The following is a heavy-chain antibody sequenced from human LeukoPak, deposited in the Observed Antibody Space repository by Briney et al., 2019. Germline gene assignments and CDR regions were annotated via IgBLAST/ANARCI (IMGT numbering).Heavy chain of an antibody. J-gene: IGHJ5*02. CDR3: ARSYGGWFDP. V-gene: IGHV3-64*04. CDR1: GFTFSSYA. D-gene: IGHD3-10*01. CDR2: VSSNGGST. Sequence: PGGSLRLSCSVSGFTFSSYAMHWVRQAPGKGLEYVSAVSSNGGSTYYADSVKGRFTISRDNANNSVYLQMDSLRAEDTAVYYCARSYGGWFDPWGQGTLVTVSS.